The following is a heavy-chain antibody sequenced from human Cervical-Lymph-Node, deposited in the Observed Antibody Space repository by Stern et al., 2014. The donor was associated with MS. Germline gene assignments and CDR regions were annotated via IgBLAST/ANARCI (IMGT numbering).Heavy chain of an antibody. Sequence: VQLVQSGAEVKKPGASVKVSCKASGYTFTSYAIHWVRQAPGQRLEWMGWINAGNNTTKYSQKFQGRVTITTDISASTAYMELSSQRSEDTAVYYCARDDGSFGGASGIFDYWGQGTLVTVSS. V-gene: IGHV1-3*01. CDR3: ARDDGSFGGASGIFDY. J-gene: IGHJ4*02. D-gene: IGHD3-16*01. CDR1: GYTFTSYA. CDR2: INAGNNTT.